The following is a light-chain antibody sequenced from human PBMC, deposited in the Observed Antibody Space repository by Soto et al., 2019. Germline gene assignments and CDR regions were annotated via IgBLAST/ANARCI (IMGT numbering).Light chain of an antibody. V-gene: IGLV2-14*01. Sequence: QSALTQPDSVSGSPGQSITISCTGTSSDVGGYNYVSWYQQHPGKAPKLMIYEVSNRPSGVSNRFSGSKSGNTASLTISGRQAEDEADYYCSSYTSSSIDYVFGTGTKLTVL. J-gene: IGLJ1*01. CDR2: EVS. CDR3: SSYTSSSIDYV. CDR1: SSDVGGYNY.